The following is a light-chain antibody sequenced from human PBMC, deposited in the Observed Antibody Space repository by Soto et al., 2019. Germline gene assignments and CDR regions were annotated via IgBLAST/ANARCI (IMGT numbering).Light chain of an antibody. J-gene: IGLJ2*01. CDR2: SNN. CDR1: SSNIGSNT. V-gene: IGLV1-44*01. CDR3: VAWDDSLNGYVV. Sequence: QSVLTKPPSASGTPGQRVTISCSGSSSNIGSNTVNWYQQLPGTAPKLVIYSNNQRPSGVPDRFSGSKSGTSASLAISGLQSEDEADYYCVAWDDSLNGYVVFGGGTKVIVL.